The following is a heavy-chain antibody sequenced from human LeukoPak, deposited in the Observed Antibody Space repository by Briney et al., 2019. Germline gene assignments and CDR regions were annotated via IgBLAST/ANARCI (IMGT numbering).Heavy chain of an antibody. D-gene: IGHD2-15*01. J-gene: IGHJ6*02. CDR3: AGVVVVAATRYYYGMDV. Sequence: SVKVSCKASGGTFSSYAISWGRQSPGQGREWRGRIIPILGIANYAQKFQCRVTFTADKSTSTAYMELSSLRSEDTAVYYCAGVVVVAATRYYYGMDVWGQGTTVTVSS. CDR2: IIPILGIA. V-gene: IGHV1-69*04. CDR1: GGTFSSYA.